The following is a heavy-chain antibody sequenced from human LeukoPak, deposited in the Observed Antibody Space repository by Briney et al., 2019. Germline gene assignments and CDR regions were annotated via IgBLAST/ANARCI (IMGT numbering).Heavy chain of an antibody. J-gene: IGHJ5*02. D-gene: IGHD3-10*01. CDR1: GGSFSGYY. CDR3: ARRPGGYYGSGSYS. V-gene: IGHV4-34*01. Sequence: PSETLSLTCAVYGGSFSGYYWSWIRQPPGKGLEWIGVINNSGSNNYNPSLKSRVTISVDTSKNQFSLKLSSVTAADTAVYYCARRPGGYYGSGSYSWGQGTLVTVSS. CDR2: INNSGSN.